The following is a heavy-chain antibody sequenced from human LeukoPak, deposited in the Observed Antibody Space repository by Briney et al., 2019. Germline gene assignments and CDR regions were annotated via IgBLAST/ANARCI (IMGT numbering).Heavy chain of an antibody. CDR1: GFTFSSYA. CDR3: ARESRFMVRGVIRVPYGMDV. V-gene: IGHV3-30-3*01. J-gene: IGHJ6*02. Sequence: GGSLRLSCAASGFTFSSYAMHWVRQAPGKGLEWVAVISYDGSNKYYADSVKGRFTISRDNSKNTLYLQMNSLRAEDTGEYYCARESRFMVRGVIRVPYGMDVWGQGTTVTVSS. CDR2: ISYDGSNK. D-gene: IGHD3-10*01.